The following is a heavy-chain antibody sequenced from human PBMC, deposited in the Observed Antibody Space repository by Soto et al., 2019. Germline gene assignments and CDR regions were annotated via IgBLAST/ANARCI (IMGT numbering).Heavy chain of an antibody. Sequence: ASVKGACKGSGYSLSSDVGSWGRQAPGQGLEWMGWISAYNGNTNYAQKLQGRVTMTTDTSTSTAYMELRSLRSDDTAVYYCARSIAAAVDYWGQGTLVTVSS. V-gene: IGHV1-18*01. J-gene: IGHJ4*02. CDR3: ARSIAAAVDY. CDR2: ISAYNGNT. D-gene: IGHD6-13*01. CDR1: GYSLSSDV.